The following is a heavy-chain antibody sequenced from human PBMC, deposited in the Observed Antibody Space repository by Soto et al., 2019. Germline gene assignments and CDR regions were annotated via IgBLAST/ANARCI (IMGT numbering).Heavy chain of an antibody. CDR1: GFTFSSYA. CDR2: ISGSGGST. CDR3: AKSLRDSSGWYAVAFGALDY. J-gene: IGHJ4*02. Sequence: EVQLLESGGGLVQPGGSLRLSCAASGFTFSSYAMSWVRQAPGKGLEWVSAISGSGGSTYYADSVKGRFTISRDNSKNTLYLQMNSLRAEDTAVYYCAKSLRDSSGWYAVAFGALDYWGQGTLVTVSS. V-gene: IGHV3-23*01. D-gene: IGHD6-19*01.